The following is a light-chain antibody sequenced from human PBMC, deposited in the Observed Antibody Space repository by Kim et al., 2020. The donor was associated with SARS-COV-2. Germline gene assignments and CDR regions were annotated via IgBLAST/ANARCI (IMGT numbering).Light chain of an antibody. CDR3: LQHKSYPPT. Sequence: DIQLTQSPSAMSAFVGDRVTITCRASQGISTYLAWFQQKPGKVPKRLIYSISNLDTGVPSRFSGSESGTEFTLTISSLQPEDFATYYCLQHKSYPPTFGQGTKVDIK. CDR1: QGISTY. V-gene: IGKV1-17*03. CDR2: SIS. J-gene: IGKJ1*01.